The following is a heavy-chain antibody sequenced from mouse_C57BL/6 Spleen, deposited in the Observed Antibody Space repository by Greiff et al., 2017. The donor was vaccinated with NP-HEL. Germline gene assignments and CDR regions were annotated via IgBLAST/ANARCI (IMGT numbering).Heavy chain of an antibody. CDR1: GFNIKDDY. CDR2: IDPENGDT. D-gene: IGHD4-1*02. CDR3: TTREASTGTSLDY. J-gene: IGHJ2*01. V-gene: IGHV14-4*01. Sequence: VQLQQSGAELVRPGASVKLSCTASGFNIKDDYMHWVKQRPEQGLEWIGWIDPENGDTEYASKFQGKATITADTSSNTAYLQLSSLTSEDTAVYYCTTREASTGTSLDYWGQGTTLTVSS.